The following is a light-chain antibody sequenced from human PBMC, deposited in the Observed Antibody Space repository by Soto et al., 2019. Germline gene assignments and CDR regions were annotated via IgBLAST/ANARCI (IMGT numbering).Light chain of an antibody. J-gene: IGLJ1*01. CDR3: CSYAGSYSNYV. CDR1: SSDVGGYNY. Sequence: QSALTQPRSVSGSPGQSVTISCTGTSSDVGGYNYVSWYQQHPGKAPTLMIYDVSKRPSGVPDRFSGSKSGNTASLTISGLQAEDEADYYCCSYAGSYSNYVFGTGTKLTVL. CDR2: DVS. V-gene: IGLV2-11*01.